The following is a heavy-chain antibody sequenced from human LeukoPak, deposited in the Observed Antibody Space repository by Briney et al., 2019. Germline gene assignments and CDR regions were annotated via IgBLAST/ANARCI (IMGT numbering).Heavy chain of an antibody. CDR1: GFTFSSYS. Sequence: GGSLRLSCAASGFTFSSYSMNWVRQAPGKGLEWVSHISSSSSTIYYADSVKGRFTISRDNGKNSLYLQMNSLRDEDTAVYYCVRGDGWFGELLNFDNWGQGTLVTVSS. CDR2: ISSSSSTI. J-gene: IGHJ4*02. D-gene: IGHD3-10*01. CDR3: VRGDGWFGELLNFDN. V-gene: IGHV3-48*02.